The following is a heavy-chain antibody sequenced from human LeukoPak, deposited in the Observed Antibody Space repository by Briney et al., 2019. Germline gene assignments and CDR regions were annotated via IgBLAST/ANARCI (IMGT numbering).Heavy chain of an antibody. CDR2: INPNSGGT. CDR3: ARHSDEEWLVTYFDY. D-gene: IGHD3-3*01. CDR1: GYTFTGYY. J-gene: IGHJ4*02. V-gene: IGHV1-2*02. Sequence: ASVKVSCKASGYTFTGYYMHWVRQAPGQGLEWMGWINPNSGGTNYAQKFQGRVTMTRDTSISTAYMELSRLRSDDTAVYYCARHSDEEWLVTYFDYWGQGTLVTVSS.